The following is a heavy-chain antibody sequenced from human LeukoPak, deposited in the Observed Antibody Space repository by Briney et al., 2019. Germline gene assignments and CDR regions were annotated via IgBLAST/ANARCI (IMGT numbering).Heavy chain of an antibody. V-gene: IGHV4-34*01. Sequence: SETLSLTCAVYGGSFSGYYWGGIRQPPGKGLEWIGSIYYSGSTYYNPSLKSRVTISVDTSKNQFSLKLSSVTAADTAVYYCARVGIAARPFDYWGQGTLVTVSS. CDR3: ARVGIAARPFDY. J-gene: IGHJ4*02. CDR2: IYYSGST. D-gene: IGHD6-6*01. CDR1: GGSFSGYY.